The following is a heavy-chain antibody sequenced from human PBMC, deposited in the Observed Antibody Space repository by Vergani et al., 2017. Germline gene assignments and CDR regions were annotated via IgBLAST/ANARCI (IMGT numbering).Heavy chain of an antibody. CDR3: ARNLRFLYNRFDP. V-gene: IGHV3-33*01. J-gene: IGHJ5*02. CDR2: TWYDGNNK. Sequence: QVQLVESGGGVVQPGRSLRLSCAASGFTFNQYGMHWVRQAPGKGLEWVAVTWYDGNNKQYADSVKGRFTISKDNSKSTMYLQMNSLRDEDTCVYYCARNLRFLYNRFDPWGQGTLVTVSS. D-gene: IGHD1-14*01. CDR1: GFTFNQYG.